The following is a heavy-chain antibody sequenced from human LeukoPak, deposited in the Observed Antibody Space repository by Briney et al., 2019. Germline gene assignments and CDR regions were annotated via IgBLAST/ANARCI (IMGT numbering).Heavy chain of an antibody. J-gene: IGHJ5*02. CDR1: GGSVSSGSYY. CDR2: MYYSGSA. V-gene: IGHV4-61*01. CDR3: ARVVANWFDP. Sequence: SETLSLTCTVSGGSVSSGSYYWSWIRQPPGKGLEWIGHMYYSGSANHNPSLKSRLTISVDTSKNQFSLRLSSVTAADTAAYYCARVVANWFDPWGQGTLVTVSS. D-gene: IGHD5-12*01.